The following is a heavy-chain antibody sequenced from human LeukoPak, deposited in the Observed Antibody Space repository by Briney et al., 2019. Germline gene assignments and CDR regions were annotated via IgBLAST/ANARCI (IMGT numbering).Heavy chain of an antibody. V-gene: IGHV1-8*03. CDR3: ARGRTIFRGGGGLSLYY. Sequence: ASVTVSCKASGYTFTSYDINWVRQATGQGLEWMGWMNPNSGNTGYAQKFQGRVTITRNTSISTAYMELSSLRSEDTAVYYCARGRTIFRGGGGLSLYYWGQGTLVTVSS. CDR1: GYTFTSYD. CDR2: MNPNSGNT. D-gene: IGHD3-3*01. J-gene: IGHJ4*02.